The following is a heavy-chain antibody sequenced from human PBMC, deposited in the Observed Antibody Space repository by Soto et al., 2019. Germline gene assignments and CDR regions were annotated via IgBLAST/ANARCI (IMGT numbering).Heavy chain of an antibody. D-gene: IGHD1-1*01. V-gene: IGHV3-48*02. CDR1: GFTFSGYN. CDR3: ARDSNWSSDY. J-gene: IGHJ4*02. CDR2: MKSDSSGT. Sequence: EVQLVESGGGLVQPGGSLRLSCAASGFTFSGYNMNWVRQAPGKWLEWISCMKSDSSGTWYADSVKGRFTMSRDNAKNSLYLQMNSLRDEDTAVYFCARDSNWSSDYWGQGTLVAVSS.